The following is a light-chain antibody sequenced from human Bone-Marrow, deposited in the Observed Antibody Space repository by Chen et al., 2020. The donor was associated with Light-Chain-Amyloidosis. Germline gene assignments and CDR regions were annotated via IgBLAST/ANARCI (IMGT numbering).Light chain of an antibody. CDR1: QTISSNY. Sequence: EIVLTQSPGTLSLSPGEGANLSCRASQTISSNYLTWYQQKFGQAPRLLIYGSSSRATGIPDRLTGRGSGTDVTLTINRLEPEDYAMDDCEQYGTSPLTFGGGTKVEIK. V-gene: IGKV3-20*01. CDR3: EQYGTSPLT. CDR2: GSS. J-gene: IGKJ4*01.